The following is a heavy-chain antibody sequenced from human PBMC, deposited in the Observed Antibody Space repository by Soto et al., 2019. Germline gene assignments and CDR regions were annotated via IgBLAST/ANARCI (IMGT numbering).Heavy chain of an antibody. CDR1: GGSVNSGSYY. CDR2: IYYSGST. J-gene: IGHJ5*02. D-gene: IGHD1-1*01. V-gene: IGHV4-31*03. Sequence: PSETLSLTCTVSGGSVNSGSYYWSWIRQPPGKGLEWIGYIYYSGSTYYNPSLKSRVTISVDTSKNQFSLKLSSVTAADTAAYYCAREGWNGINWFDPWGQGTLVTVSS. CDR3: AREGWNGINWFDP.